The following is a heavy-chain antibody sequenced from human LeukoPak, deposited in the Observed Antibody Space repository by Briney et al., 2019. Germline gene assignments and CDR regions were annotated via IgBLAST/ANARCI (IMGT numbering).Heavy chain of an antibody. J-gene: IGHJ5*02. CDR1: GYSISSGYY. V-gene: IGHV4-38-2*02. CDR3: AKGAGGFSYYNWFDP. D-gene: IGHD5-18*01. Sequence: KPSETLSLTCTVSGYSISSGYYWGWIRQPPGKGLEWIATIYHSGITYYESSLKSRVTISVDTSKNQFSLKLASVTAADTAIYYCAKGAGGFSYYNWFDPWGQGTLVTVSS. CDR2: IYHSGIT.